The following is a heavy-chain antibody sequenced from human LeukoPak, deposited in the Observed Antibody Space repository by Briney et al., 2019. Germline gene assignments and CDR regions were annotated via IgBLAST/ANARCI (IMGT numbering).Heavy chain of an antibody. CDR3: AKDSYSHNGIYDALDI. D-gene: IGHD2-8*01. Sequence: PGGSLRLSCVASGLTFSNYAMTWVCQAPGKGLEWVSTIGGGPVYYADSVKGRFTISRDNSKNTLFLQMNSLRAEDTAIYYCAKDSYSHNGIYDALDIWGQGTMVTVSS. J-gene: IGHJ3*02. CDR2: IGGGPV. V-gene: IGHV3-23*01. CDR1: GLTFSNYA.